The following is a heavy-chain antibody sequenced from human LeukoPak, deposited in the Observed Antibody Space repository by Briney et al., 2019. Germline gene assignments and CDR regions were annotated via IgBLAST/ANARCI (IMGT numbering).Heavy chain of an antibody. CDR3: ARAYPYSGSYYFDY. Sequence: ASVKVSCKASGYTFTGYYMHWVRQAPGQGLEWMGWINPNSGGTNYAQKFQGRVTMTRDTSISTAYMELSRLRPDDTAVYYCARAYPYSGSYYFDYWGQGTLVTVSS. J-gene: IGHJ4*02. V-gene: IGHV1-2*02. CDR2: INPNSGGT. CDR1: GYTFTGYY. D-gene: IGHD1-26*01.